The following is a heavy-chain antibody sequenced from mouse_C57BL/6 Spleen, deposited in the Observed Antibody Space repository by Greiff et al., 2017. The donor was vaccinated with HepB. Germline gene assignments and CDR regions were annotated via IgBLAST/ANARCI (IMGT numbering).Heavy chain of an antibody. J-gene: IGHJ3*01. CDR3: ARREGGYFPFAY. V-gene: IGHV1-22*01. D-gene: IGHD2-3*01. CDR1: GYTFTDYN. Sequence: EVQLQQSGPELVKPGASVKMSCTASGYTFTDYNMHWVKQSHGKSLEWIGYINPNNGGTSYNQKFKGKATLTVNKSSSTAYMELRSLTSEDSAVYYCARREGGYFPFAYWGEGTLVTVSS. CDR2: INPNNGGT.